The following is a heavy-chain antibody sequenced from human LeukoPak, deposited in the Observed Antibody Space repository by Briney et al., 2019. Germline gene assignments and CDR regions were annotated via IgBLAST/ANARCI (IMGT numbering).Heavy chain of an antibody. D-gene: IGHD1-26*01. CDR1: GYSFTSYW. V-gene: IGHV5-10-1*01. J-gene: IGHJ4*02. CDR3: ARREVVGATAFDY. CDR2: TDPSDSYT. Sequence: GESLKISCKGSGYSFTSYWINWVRQMPGKGLEWMGTTDPSDSYTNYSPAFQGLVTMSSVKSISTAYLQWSSLKASDIAVYYCARREVVGATAFDYWGQGTLVTVSS.